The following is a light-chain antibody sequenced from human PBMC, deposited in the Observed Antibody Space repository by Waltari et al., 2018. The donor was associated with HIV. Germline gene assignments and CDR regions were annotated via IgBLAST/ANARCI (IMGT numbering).Light chain of an antibody. Sequence: QSVLTQPPSVSGAPGQRVTISCTGSSSNIGAGNDVHWFQQPPGTAPKLLIYADDNRPSGVPDRFSGSKSGTSASLAITGLQAEDEADYYCQSYDSSLSGSFVFGTGTKVTVL. V-gene: IGLV1-40*01. CDR2: ADD. CDR3: QSYDSSLSGSFV. J-gene: IGLJ1*01. CDR1: SSNIGAGND.